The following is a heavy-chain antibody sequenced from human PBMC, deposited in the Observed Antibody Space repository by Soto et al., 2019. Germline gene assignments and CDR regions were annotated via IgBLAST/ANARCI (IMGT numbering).Heavy chain of an antibody. CDR1: GGSISSSSYY. CDR2: IYYSGST. J-gene: IGHJ6*02. V-gene: IGHV4-39*01. Sequence: LSLTCTVSGGSISSSSYYWGWIRQPPGKGLEWIGSIYYSGSTYYNPSLKSRVTISVDTSKNQFSLKLSSVTAADTAVYYCARRRVCTNGVCYTYYYGMDVWGQGTSVTGSS. D-gene: IGHD2-8*01. CDR3: ARRRVCTNGVCYTYYYGMDV.